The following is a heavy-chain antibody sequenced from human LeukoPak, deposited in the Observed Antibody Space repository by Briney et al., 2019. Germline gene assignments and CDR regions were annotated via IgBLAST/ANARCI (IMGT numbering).Heavy chain of an antibody. D-gene: IGHD6-13*01. CDR1: GCSLRSYY. J-gene: IGHJ4*02. Sequence: PSGTLSLTCTVSGCSLRSYYWSWIRQPPGKELEWMGYIYYSGSTHYNPSLKSRVTISVDTSKNQFSLQLSSVTAADTAVYYCARAPGSAAGRGPFDYWGQGNLVTVSS. CDR3: ARAPGSAAGRGPFDY. CDR2: IYYSGST. V-gene: IGHV4-59*01.